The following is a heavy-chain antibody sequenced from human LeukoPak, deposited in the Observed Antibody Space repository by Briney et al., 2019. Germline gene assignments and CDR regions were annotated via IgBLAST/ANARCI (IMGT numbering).Heavy chain of an antibody. V-gene: IGHV1-2*02. Sequence: ASVKVSCKASGYTFTGYYMHWVRQAPGQGLEWMGWINPNSGGTNYAQKFQGRVTMTRVTSISTAYMELSRLRSDDTAVYYCARGEGSGTSGTYINYWGQGTLVTVSS. J-gene: IGHJ4*02. D-gene: IGHD3-10*01. CDR3: ARGEGSGTSGTYINY. CDR2: INPNSGGT. CDR1: GYTFTGYY.